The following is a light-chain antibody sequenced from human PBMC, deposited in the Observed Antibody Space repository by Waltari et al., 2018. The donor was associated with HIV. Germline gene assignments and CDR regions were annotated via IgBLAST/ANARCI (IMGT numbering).Light chain of an antibody. V-gene: IGLV3-21*02. Sequence: SYVLTQPPSVSVAPGQTAGITCGGDNLGSKSGHWYQQKPGQAPVLLIYDGADRPSGIPERFSGSNSENTATLTIGRVEAGDEADYYCQVWDSGSAHVVFGGGTNLAVL. CDR2: DGA. J-gene: IGLJ2*01. CDR3: QVWDSGSAHVV. CDR1: NLGSKS.